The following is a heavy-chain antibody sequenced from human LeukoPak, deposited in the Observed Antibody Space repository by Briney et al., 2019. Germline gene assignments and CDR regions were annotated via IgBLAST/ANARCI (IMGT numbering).Heavy chain of an antibody. D-gene: IGHD3-22*01. J-gene: IGHJ5*02. Sequence: PSETLSLTCTVSGGSISSYYWSWIRQPPGKGLEWIGYIYYSGSTNYNPSLKSRVTISVDTSKNQFSLKLSSVTAADTAVYYCARDPYYDSSAVNWFDPWGQGTLVTVSS. CDR2: IYYSGST. V-gene: IGHV4-59*01. CDR1: GGSISSYY. CDR3: ARDPYYDSSAVNWFDP.